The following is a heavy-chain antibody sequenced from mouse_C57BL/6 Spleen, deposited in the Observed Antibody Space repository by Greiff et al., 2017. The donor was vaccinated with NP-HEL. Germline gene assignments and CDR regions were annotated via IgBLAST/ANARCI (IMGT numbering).Heavy chain of an antibody. CDR1: GYTFTSYW. D-gene: IGHD1-1*01. CDR3: ARRGLLRRDAMDY. Sequence: QVQLQQPGAELVKPGASVKLSCKASGYTFTSYWMHWVKQRPGQGLEWIGMIHPNSGSTNYNEKFKSKATLTVDKSSSTAYMQLSSLTTEDSAVEYCARRGLLRRDAMDYWGQGTSVTVSS. J-gene: IGHJ4*01. CDR2: IHPNSGST. V-gene: IGHV1-64*01.